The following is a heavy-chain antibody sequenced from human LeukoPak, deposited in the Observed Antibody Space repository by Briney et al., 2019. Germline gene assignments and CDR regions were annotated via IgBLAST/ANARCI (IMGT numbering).Heavy chain of an antibody. CDR1: GYSISSGYY. V-gene: IGHV4-30-4*08. Sequence: SETLSLTCAVSGYSISSGYYWGWIRQPPGKGLEWIGYIYYSGSTYYNPSLKSRVTISVDTSKNQFSLKLSSVTAADTAVYYCARERTAVAGTQHAFDIWGQGTMVTVSS. D-gene: IGHD6-19*01. CDR2: IYYSGST. J-gene: IGHJ3*02. CDR3: ARERTAVAGTQHAFDI.